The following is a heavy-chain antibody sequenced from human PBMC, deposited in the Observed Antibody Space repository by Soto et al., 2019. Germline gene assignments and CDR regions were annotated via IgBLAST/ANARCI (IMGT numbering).Heavy chain of an antibody. J-gene: IGHJ4*02. CDR2: IYYSGST. V-gene: IGHV4-59*01. Sequence: SETLSLTCTVSGGSISSYYWSWIRQPPGKGLEWIGYIYYSGSTNYNPSLKSRVTISVDTSKNQFSLKLSSVTAADTAVYYCARVQHYYDSSGYFDYWGQGTLVTVSS. CDR1: GGSISSYY. D-gene: IGHD3-22*01. CDR3: ARVQHYYDSSGYFDY.